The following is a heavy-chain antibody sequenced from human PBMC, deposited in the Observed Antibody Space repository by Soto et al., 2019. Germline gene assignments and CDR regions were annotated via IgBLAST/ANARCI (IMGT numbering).Heavy chain of an antibody. V-gene: IGHV1-69*02. CDR1: GGTFSSYT. J-gene: IGHJ5*02. Sequence: QVQLVQSGAEVKKPGSSVKVSCKASGGTFSSYTISWVRQAPGQGLEWMGRIIPILGIANYAQKFQGRVTITADKSTSTAYMGLSSLRSEDTAVYSCARGGGSGSYYNGGPSWSEAWFDRWVQGSLVTVAS. CDR3: ARGGGSGSYYNGGPSWSEAWFDR. CDR2: IIPILGIA. D-gene: IGHD3-10*01.